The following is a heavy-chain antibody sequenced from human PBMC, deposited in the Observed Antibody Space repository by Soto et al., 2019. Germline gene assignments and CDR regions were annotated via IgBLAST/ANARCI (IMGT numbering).Heavy chain of an antibody. CDR3: ARLRRDWGDAFDL. D-gene: IGHD3-16*01. J-gene: IGHJ3*01. CDR2: IIPVFDKA. Sequence: QVQLVQSGADVKKPGSSVKVSCKTSGGSFGSSAISWVRQAPAQGLEWMGEIIPVFDKANYAQNFQDRLTITADELTGTVFMELSSLRSEDTAVYFCARLRRDWGDAFDLWGLGTCVTVSS. V-gene: IGHV1-69*01. CDR1: GGSFGSSA.